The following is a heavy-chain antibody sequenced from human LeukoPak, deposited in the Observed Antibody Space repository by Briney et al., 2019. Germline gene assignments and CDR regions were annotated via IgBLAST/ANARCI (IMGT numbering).Heavy chain of an antibody. D-gene: IGHD3-16*01. Sequence: ASVKVSCKASGGTFSSYAISWVRQAPGQGLEWMGRIIPILGIANYAQKFQGRVTITADKSTSTAYMELSSLRSEDTAVYYCANVQRPTRAFDIWGQGTMVTVSS. J-gene: IGHJ3*02. CDR2: IIPILGIA. CDR1: GGTFSSYA. V-gene: IGHV1-69*04. CDR3: ANVQRPTRAFDI.